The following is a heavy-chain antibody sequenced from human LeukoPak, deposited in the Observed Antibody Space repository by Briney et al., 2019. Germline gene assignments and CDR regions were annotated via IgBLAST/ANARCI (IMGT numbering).Heavy chain of an antibody. CDR1: GFTFSSYA. D-gene: IGHD4-17*01. CDR3: ARGDTVTTYYFDY. Sequence: PGRSLRLSCAASGFTFSSYAIHWVRQAPGKGLEWVAVILYDGSNKYYADSVKGRFTISRDNSKNTLYLQMNSLRAEDTAVYYCARGDTVTTYYFDYWGQGTLVTASS. J-gene: IGHJ4*02. V-gene: IGHV3-30*04. CDR2: ILYDGSNK.